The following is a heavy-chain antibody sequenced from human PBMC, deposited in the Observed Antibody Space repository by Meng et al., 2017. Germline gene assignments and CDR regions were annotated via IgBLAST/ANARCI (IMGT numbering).Heavy chain of an antibody. V-gene: IGHV1-69*13. CDR3: ARDRAGYCSGGSCYGLDY. CDR1: GGTFSSYA. CDR2: IIPIFGTA. Sequence: SVKVSCKASGGTFSSYAISWVRQAPGQGLEWMGGIIPIFGTANYAQKFQGRVTITADESTSTAYMELSSLGSEDTAVYYCARDRAGYCSGGSCYGLDYWGQGTLVTVSS. J-gene: IGHJ4*02. D-gene: IGHD2-15*01.